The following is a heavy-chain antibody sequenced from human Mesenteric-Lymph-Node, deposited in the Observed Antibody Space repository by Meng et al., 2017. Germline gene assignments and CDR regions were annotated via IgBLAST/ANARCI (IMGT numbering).Heavy chain of an antibody. CDR2: ISGSGGST. CDR3: AKDQLAAAGPDYFDY. J-gene: IGHJ4*02. CDR1: GFTFSSYA. V-gene: IGHV3-23*01. Sequence: GDSLKISCAASGFTFSSYAMSWVRQAPGKGLEWVSAISGSGGSTYYADSVKGRFTISRDNSKNTLYLQMNSLRAEDTAVYYCAKDQLAAAGPDYFDYWGQGTLVTVSS. D-gene: IGHD6-13*01.